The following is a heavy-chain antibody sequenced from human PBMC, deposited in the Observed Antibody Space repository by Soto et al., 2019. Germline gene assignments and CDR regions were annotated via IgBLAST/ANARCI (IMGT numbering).Heavy chain of an antibody. J-gene: IGHJ3*02. CDR2: ITDTGGDA. D-gene: IGHD3-22*01. CDR1: GITFGSRA. Sequence: GGSLRLSCVASGITFGSRAMSWVRQAPGEGLEWVSTITDTGGDAMYADSVRGRFTISRDNSKKTLYLQMSSLRADDSAVYYCAKFLRITMIVVVTPDAFDIWGQGTMVTVSS. CDR3: AKFLRITMIVVVTPDAFDI. V-gene: IGHV3-23*01.